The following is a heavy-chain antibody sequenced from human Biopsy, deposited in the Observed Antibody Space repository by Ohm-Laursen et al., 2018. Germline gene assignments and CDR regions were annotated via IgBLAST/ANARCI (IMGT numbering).Heavy chain of an antibody. Sequence: TQTLTLTRSFSGFSLSARGMCVSWIRQAPGKALEWLARVDWVDYKDYSASLQTKLSISKDTSNDQVVLTVNNVDPADTATYYCARTPILIVSAGLVYRHRRHLQGMDVWGRGTTVTVSS. CDR1: GFSLSARGMC. CDR2: VDWVDYK. J-gene: IGHJ6*02. V-gene: IGHV2-70*11. D-gene: IGHD6-13*01. CDR3: ARTPILIVSAGLVYRHRRHLQGMDV.